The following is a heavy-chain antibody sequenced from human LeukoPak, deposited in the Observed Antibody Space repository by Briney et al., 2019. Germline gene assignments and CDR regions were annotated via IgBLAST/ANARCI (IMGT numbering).Heavy chain of an antibody. D-gene: IGHD6-13*01. J-gene: IGHJ4*02. CDR3: AGDGSSTNWYYY. CDR2: IYYSGST. CDR1: GGSISSGGYY. V-gene: IGHV4-31*03. Sequence: SQTLSLTCTVSGGSISSGGYYWSWIRQHPGKGLERIGYIYYSGSTYYNPSLKSRVTISVDTSKNQFSLKLSSATAADTAVYYCAGDGSSTNWYYYWGQGTLVTVSS.